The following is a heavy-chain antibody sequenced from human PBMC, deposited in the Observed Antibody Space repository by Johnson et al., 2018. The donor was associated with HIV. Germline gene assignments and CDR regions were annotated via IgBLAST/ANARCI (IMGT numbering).Heavy chain of an antibody. D-gene: IGHD6-13*01. J-gene: IGHJ3*02. V-gene: IGHV3-7*01. Sequence: VQLVESGGGLVQPGGSLRLSCAASGFTFSSYWMSWVRQAPGKGLEWVANIKQDGSEKYYVDSVKGRFAISRDDAENSLYLQMNSLRAEDTAVYYCARDSEGIAAAGRARDAFDIWGQGTMVTVSS. CDR2: IKQDGSEK. CDR1: GFTFSSYW. CDR3: ARDSEGIAAAGRARDAFDI.